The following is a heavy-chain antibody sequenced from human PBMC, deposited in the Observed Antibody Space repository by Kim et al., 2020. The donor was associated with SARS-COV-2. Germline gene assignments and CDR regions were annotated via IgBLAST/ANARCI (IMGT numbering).Heavy chain of an antibody. D-gene: IGHD3-10*01. CDR3: AREGSGSYNWFDP. J-gene: IGHJ5*02. V-gene: IGHV1-3*01. Sequence: YSRNFQGRLTITRDTSATTAYMELSGLTSKDTAVYFCAREGSGSYNWFDPWGQGTLVTVSS.